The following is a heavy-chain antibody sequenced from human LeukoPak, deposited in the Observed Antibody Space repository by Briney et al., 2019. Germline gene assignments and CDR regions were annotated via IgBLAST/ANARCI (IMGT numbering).Heavy chain of an antibody. CDR2: LSNTGNI. CDR1: GFTFSSYG. V-gene: IGHV3-48*01. CDR3: AKDTVSRYCSGGSCLGAMDV. Sequence: GGSLRLSCAASGFTFSSYGMNWVRQAPGKGLEWLSYLSNTGNIHYAQSVKGRFTISRDNAKSSLYLQMNSLRAEDTAVYYCAKDTVSRYCSGGSCLGAMDVWGQGTTVTVSS. D-gene: IGHD2-15*01. J-gene: IGHJ6*02.